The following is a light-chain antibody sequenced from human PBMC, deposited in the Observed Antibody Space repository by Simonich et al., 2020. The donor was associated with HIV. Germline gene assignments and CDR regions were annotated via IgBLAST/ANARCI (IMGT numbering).Light chain of an antibody. CDR2: GAS. CDR1: QSVNSN. V-gene: IGKV3-15*01. J-gene: IGKJ2*01. Sequence: EIVMTQSPATLSVSPGERATLSCRASQSVNSNLAWYQQRPGQAPRLLIYGASTRATGIPARVSGSGSGTEFTLTISSMQSEDFVIYYCQQYNTWPLLFGQGTKLEIK. CDR3: QQYNTWPLL.